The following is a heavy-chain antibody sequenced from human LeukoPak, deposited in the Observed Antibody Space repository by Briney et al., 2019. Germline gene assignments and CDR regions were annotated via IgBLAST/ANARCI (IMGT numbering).Heavy chain of an antibody. Sequence: SVKVSCKASGGTFSSYAISWVRQAPGQGLEWMGGIIPIFGTANYAQKFQGRVTITADESTSTAHMELSSLRSEDTAVYYCARFPGYCSGGSCYSDGMDVWGKGTTVTVSS. J-gene: IGHJ6*04. D-gene: IGHD2-15*01. CDR1: GGTFSSYA. V-gene: IGHV1-69*01. CDR2: IIPIFGTA. CDR3: ARFPGYCSGGSCYSDGMDV.